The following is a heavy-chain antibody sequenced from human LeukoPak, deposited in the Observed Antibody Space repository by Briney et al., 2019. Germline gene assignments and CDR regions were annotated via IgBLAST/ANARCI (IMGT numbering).Heavy chain of an antibody. CDR1: GFTTSANY. D-gene: IGHD3-3*01. V-gene: IGHV3-66*01. Sequence: GGSLRLSCAASGFTTSANYMNWVRQAPGKGLEWVSIIFSTGNTYYADSVQGRFTISRDNSKNTLYLQMDSLRAEDTAVYYYASVFWNGHWGQGTLVTVSS. J-gene: IGHJ4*02. CDR2: IFSTGNT. CDR3: ASVFWNGH.